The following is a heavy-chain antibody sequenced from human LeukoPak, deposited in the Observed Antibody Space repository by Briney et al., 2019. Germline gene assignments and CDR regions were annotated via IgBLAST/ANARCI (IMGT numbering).Heavy chain of an antibody. CDR2: VTPIFGTA. J-gene: IGHJ4*02. CDR1: GGTFSRFT. Sequence: SVKVSCKASGGTFSRFTISWVRQAPGQGFEWMGGVTPIFGTANFAQRFQGRVSITADESTSTAFMELSSLRFEDTAVYYCAREWGLESSGFYYAYWGQGTLVTVSS. D-gene: IGHD3-22*01. V-gene: IGHV1-69*13. CDR3: AREWGLESSGFYYAY.